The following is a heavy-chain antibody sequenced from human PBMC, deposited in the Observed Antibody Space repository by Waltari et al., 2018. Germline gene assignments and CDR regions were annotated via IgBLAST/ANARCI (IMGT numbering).Heavy chain of an antibody. Sequence: QVQLQQWGAGLLKPSETLSLTCAVYGGSFSGYYWSWIRQPPGKGLEWIGEINHSGSTNYNPSLKSRVTISVDTSKNQFSLKLSSVTAADTAVYYCASTSKAVGASRRTLDYWGQGTLVTVSS. CDR2: INHSGST. CDR3: ASTSKAVGASRRTLDY. V-gene: IGHV4-34*01. D-gene: IGHD1-26*01. J-gene: IGHJ4*02. CDR1: GGSFSGYY.